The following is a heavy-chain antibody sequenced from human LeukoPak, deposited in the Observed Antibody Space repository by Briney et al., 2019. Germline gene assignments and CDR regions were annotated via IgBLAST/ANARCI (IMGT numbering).Heavy chain of an antibody. V-gene: IGHV3-7*04. D-gene: IGHD1-14*01. J-gene: IGHJ4*02. CDR3: AKDIEPPGLFLDS. CDR2: IKYDASEK. Sequence: GGSLRLSCAASGFTFSSYWMTWVRQTPGKGLEWVANIKYDASEKDYLDSVKGRFTISRDNAKNSLYLQMNSPRAEDTAVYYCAKDIEPPGLFLDSWGRGTLVTVSS. CDR1: GFTFSSYW.